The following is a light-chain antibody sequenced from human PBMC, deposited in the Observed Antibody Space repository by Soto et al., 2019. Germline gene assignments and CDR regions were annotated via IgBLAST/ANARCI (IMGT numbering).Light chain of an antibody. V-gene: IGKV3-11*01. CDR2: DAS. CDR3: QQRSNWPST. J-gene: IGKJ4*01. CDR1: QSVSSY. Sequence: EIVLTQSPATLSSSPGDRATLSCRASQSVSSYLAWYQQKPGQAPRLLIYDASNRATGIPARFSGSGSWTDFTLTITSLEPEDFAVYYCQQRSNWPSTFGGGTKVEIK.